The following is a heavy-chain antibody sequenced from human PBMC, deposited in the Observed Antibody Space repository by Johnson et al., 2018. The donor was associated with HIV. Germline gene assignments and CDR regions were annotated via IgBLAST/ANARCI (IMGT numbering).Heavy chain of an antibody. J-gene: IGHJ3*02. V-gene: IGHV3-30*02. CDR2: IRYDGSNK. CDR3: AKDRELLELSHAFDS. Sequence: QVQLVESVGGVVQPGRSLRLSCAASGFTFSSYGMHWVRQAPGKGLEWVAFIRYDGSNKYYADSVKGRFTISRDNSKNTLYLQMNSLRAEDTAVYYCAKDRELLELSHAFDSWGQGTMVTVSS. CDR1: GFTFSSYG. D-gene: IGHD1-7*01.